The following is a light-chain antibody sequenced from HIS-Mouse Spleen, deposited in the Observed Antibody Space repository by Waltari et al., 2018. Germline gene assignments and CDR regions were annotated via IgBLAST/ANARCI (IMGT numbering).Light chain of an antibody. CDR3: QQFNSYPLT. CDR2: DAY. Sequence: AIQLTQSPSSLSASVGDRVTITCRASQGISSALAWYQQKPGKAPTLLIYDAYSLESGVPSRFSGSGSGTDFTLTISSLQPEDFATYYCQQFNSYPLTFGGGTKVEIK. J-gene: IGKJ4*01. CDR1: QGISSA. V-gene: IGKV1-13*02.